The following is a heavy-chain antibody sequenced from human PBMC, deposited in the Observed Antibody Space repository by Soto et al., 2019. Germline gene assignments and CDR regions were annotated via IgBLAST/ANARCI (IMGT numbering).Heavy chain of an antibody. V-gene: IGHV4-34*01. CDR3: ARGGSYYWFDP. CDR1: GGSFSGYY. CDR2: INHSGST. Sequence: QVQLQQWGAGLLKPSETLSLTCAVYGGSFSGYYWSWIRQPPGKGLEWIGEINHSGSTNYNPSLKSXCTSSXXTSKNQFSLKLSSVTAADTAVYYCARGGSYYWFDPWGQGTLVTVSS. D-gene: IGHD1-26*01. J-gene: IGHJ5*02.